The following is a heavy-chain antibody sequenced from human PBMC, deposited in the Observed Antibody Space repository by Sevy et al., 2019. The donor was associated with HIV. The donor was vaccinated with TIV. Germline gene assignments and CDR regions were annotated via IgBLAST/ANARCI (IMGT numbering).Heavy chain of an antibody. CDR3: ARDNATVSRRGLRYYYYGTDV. CDR1: GFTFSTYW. D-gene: IGHD2-2*01. CDR2: INEDGTEK. V-gene: IGHV3-7*01. J-gene: IGHJ6*02. Sequence: GGSLRLSCAASGFTFSTYWMSWFRQAPGKGLEWVANINEDGTEKFYVDSVKGRFTMSRDNAKNSLYLKMNSLRAEDAAAYYCARDNATVSRRGLRYYYYGTDVWGQGTTVTVSS.